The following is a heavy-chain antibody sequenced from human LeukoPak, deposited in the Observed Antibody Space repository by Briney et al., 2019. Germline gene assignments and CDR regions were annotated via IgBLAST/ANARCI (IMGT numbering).Heavy chain of an antibody. CDR3: TAGALVY. J-gene: IGHJ4*02. D-gene: IGHD3-3*02. V-gene: IGHV3-7*01. Sequence: GGSLRLSCAASGFSFSIYSMSWVRQAPGKGLEWVANIKPDGGDKYYVDSVKGRFTISRDNAKNSLYLQMNSLRAEDTAVYYCTAGALVYWGRGTLINVSS. CDR2: IKPDGGDK. CDR1: GFSFSIYS.